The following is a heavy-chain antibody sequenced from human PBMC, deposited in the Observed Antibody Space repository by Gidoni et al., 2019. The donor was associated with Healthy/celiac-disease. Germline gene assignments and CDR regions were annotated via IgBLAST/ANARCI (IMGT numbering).Heavy chain of an antibody. D-gene: IGHD5-12*01. Sequence: QVQLVESGGGLVKPGGSLQLSCAACGFTFSDYYMSWIRQAPGKGLEWVSDISSSGSPIYYADSVKGRFTISRDNAKNSLYLQMNSLRAEDTVVYYCARARWLQSIYFDYWGQGTLVTVSS. CDR2: ISSSGSPI. J-gene: IGHJ4*02. CDR3: ARARWLQSIYFDY. V-gene: IGHV3-11*01. CDR1: GFTFSDYY.